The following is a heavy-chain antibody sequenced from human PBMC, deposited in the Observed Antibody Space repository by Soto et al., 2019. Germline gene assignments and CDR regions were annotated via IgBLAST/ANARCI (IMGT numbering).Heavy chain of an antibody. CDR2: INHSGST. J-gene: IGHJ3*02. CDR1: GGSFSGYY. CDR3: ARGSINDFWSGYYPGAFDI. D-gene: IGHD3-3*01. Sequence: SETLSLTCAVYGGSFSGYYWSWIRQPPGKGLEWIGEINHSGSTNYNPSPKSRVTISVDTSKNQFSLKLSSVTAADTAVYYCARGSINDFWSGYYPGAFDIWGQGTMVTVSS. V-gene: IGHV4-34*01.